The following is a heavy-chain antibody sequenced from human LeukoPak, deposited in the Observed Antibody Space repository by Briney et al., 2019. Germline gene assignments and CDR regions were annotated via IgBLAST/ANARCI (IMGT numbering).Heavy chain of an antibody. Sequence: PGGSLRLSCAASGFTVSSNYMSWARQAPGKGLEWVSVIYSGGSTYYADSVKGRFTISRDNSKNTLYLQMNSLRAEDTAVYYCARDRHKYYFDYWGQGTLVTVSS. CDR1: GFTVSSNY. V-gene: IGHV3-66*01. CDR3: ARDRHKYYFDY. CDR2: IYSGGST. J-gene: IGHJ4*02.